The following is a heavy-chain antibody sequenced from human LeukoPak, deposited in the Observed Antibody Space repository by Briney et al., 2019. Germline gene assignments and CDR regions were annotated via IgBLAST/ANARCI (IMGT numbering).Heavy chain of an antibody. CDR2: IIPILGIA. V-gene: IGHV1-69*02. D-gene: IGHD3-3*01. CDR3: ASWSESDTIFGVHRGNWFDP. CDR1: GGTFSSYT. J-gene: IGHJ5*02. Sequence: SVKVSCKASGGTFSSYTISWLRQAPGQGLEWMGRIIPILGIANYAQKFQGRVTITADKSTSTAYMELSSLRSEDTAVYYCASWSESDTIFGVHRGNWFDPWGQGTLVTVSS.